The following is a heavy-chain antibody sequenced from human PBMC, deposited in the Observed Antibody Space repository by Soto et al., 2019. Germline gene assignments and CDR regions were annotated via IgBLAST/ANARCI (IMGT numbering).Heavy chain of an antibody. CDR1: GGSFSCYY. CDR2: INHSGST. CDR3: ARSRAVAGTQDYYYYGMDV. J-gene: IGHJ6*02. D-gene: IGHD6-19*01. Sequence: PSETLSLTCAVYGGSFSCYYGSWIRQPPGKGLEWIGEINHSGSTNYNPSLKSRVTISVDTSKNQFSLKLSSVTAADTAVYYCARSRAVAGTQDYYYYGMDVWGQGTTVTVSS. V-gene: IGHV4-34*01.